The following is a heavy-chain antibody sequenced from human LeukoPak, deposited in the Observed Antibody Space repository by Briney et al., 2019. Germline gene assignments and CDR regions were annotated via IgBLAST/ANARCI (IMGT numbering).Heavy chain of an antibody. Sequence: PGGSLRLSCAASGFTFDDYAMHWVRQAPGKGLEWVSGISWNSGSIGYADSVKGRFTISRDNAKNSLYLQMNSLRAEDTALYYCAKSVKGRVVIIGYFDYWGQGTLVTVSS. CDR1: GFTFDDYA. D-gene: IGHD3-3*01. CDR3: AKSVKGRVVIIGYFDY. V-gene: IGHV3-9*01. J-gene: IGHJ4*02. CDR2: ISWNSGSI.